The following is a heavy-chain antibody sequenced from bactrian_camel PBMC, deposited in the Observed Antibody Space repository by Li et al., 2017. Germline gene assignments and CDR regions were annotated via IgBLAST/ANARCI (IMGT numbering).Heavy chain of an antibody. D-gene: IGHD2*01. CDR3: AADFDTARGFPAERQPGRDEFGY. CDR1: VSTQKTYC. V-gene: IGHV3S53*01. Sequence: QLVESGGGLVQPGGSLRLSCAASVSTQKTYCTGWFRQTPGKEREGVASMHTSGGSTTYADSVKGRFTISMDNAKNTLYLQMNSLKPEDTAVYFCAADFDTARGFPAERQPGRDEFGYWGQGTQVTVS. CDR2: MHTSGGST. J-gene: IGHJ6*01.